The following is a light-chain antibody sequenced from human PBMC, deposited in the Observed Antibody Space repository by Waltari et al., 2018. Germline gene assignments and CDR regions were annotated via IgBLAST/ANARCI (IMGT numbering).Light chain of an antibody. J-gene: IGLJ2*01. V-gene: IGLV1-47*01. CDR3: AAWDDSLSGRVI. Sequence: QSVLTQPPSASGTPGQRVTISCSGSSSNIGSNYVSWYQQLPGTAPKLLIYHNNQRPSGVPDRFSGSKSGTSASLAISGLRSEDEADYYCAAWDDSLSGRVIFGGGTKLTVL. CDR1: SSNIGSNY. CDR2: HNN.